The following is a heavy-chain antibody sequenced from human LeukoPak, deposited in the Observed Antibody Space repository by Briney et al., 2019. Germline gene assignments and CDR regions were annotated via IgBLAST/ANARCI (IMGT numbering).Heavy chain of an antibody. V-gene: IGHV4-4*02. D-gene: IGHD2-2*02. CDR3: ATAPILRGEGGEHFKYGMDV. J-gene: IGHJ6*02. Sequence: SKTLSLTCAVPVGSISSGNWGSWVRQPPGKGREWIGEIYHNGTANYNPSLKSRVTISADRFTNHFSLKLTSVTAAATAVYYCATAPILRGEGGEHFKYGMDVWGQGTTVSVSS. CDR2: IYHNGTA. CDR1: VGSISSGNW.